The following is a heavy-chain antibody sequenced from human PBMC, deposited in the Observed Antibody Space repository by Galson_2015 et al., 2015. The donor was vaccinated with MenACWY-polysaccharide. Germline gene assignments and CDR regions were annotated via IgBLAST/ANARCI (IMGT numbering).Heavy chain of an antibody. CDR2: IFHRGTT. CDR3: ARVEKYSGSFYILY. J-gene: IGHJ4*02. CDR1: DYSIRSGYF. Sequence: SETLSLTCAVSDYSIRSGYFWGWIRQPPGKGLEWIASIFHRGTTYYNPSLKSRVTISVDTSKNQFSLKLSSVTAADTAVYYCARVEKYSGSFYILYWGQGTLVTVSS. D-gene: IGHD1-26*01. V-gene: IGHV4-38-2*01.